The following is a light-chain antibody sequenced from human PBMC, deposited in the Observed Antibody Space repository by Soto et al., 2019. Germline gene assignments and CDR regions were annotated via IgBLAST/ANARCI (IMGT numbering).Light chain of an antibody. V-gene: IGKV3-20*01. Sequence: EIVLTQSPGTLSLSPGERATISCRASQSISSSNLAWYQQKPGRAPRLLLYGASNRAAGSPDRFSGSGSGTDFTLTISRLEAEDFVMYYCHQYGRTPDWDRWTFGQGTKVEVK. CDR1: QSISSSN. CDR3: HQYGRTPDWDRWT. J-gene: IGKJ1*01. CDR2: GAS.